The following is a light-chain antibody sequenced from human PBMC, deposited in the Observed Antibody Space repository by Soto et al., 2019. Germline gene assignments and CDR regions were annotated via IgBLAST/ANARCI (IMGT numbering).Light chain of an antibody. V-gene: IGKV3-20*01. J-gene: IGKJ1*01. CDR1: QSVSRY. CDR2: GAS. Sequence: EIGMTQSPATLSVSPGERAALSCRASQSVSRYLAWYQQKPGQAPRLLIYGASNRATGIPDRFSGSGSGTDFTLTISRLEPEDFAVYYCQQYGSSPRTFGQGTKV. CDR3: QQYGSSPRT.